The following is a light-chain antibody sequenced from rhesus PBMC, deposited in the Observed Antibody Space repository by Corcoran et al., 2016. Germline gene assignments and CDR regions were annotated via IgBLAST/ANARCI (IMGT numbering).Light chain of an antibody. CDR2: EVS. V-gene: IGKV2-104*01. CDR1: PSLWDSEDGNTY. Sequence: DIVMTQTPLSLPVTLGEPASISCRSSPSLWDSEDGNTYLEWYLQKPGQSPQLLIYEVSTRASGVPERFSGSGSETDFTLKISRVEAEDVGVYYCMQALEFPYSFGQGTKVEIK. J-gene: IGKJ2*01. CDR3: MQALEFPYS.